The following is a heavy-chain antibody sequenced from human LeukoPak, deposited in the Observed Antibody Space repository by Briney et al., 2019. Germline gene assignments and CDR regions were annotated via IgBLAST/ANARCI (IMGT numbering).Heavy chain of an antibody. V-gene: IGHV3-21*04. CDR2: ISSSSSYI. Sequence: PGGSLRLSCAASGFTFSSYSMNWVRQAPGKGLEWVSSISSSSSYIYYADSVKGRFTISRDNAKNSLYLQMNSLRAEDTAVYYCARDRVGQQLVGRKNYYYYMDVWGKGTTVTISS. CDR1: GFTFSSYS. D-gene: IGHD6-13*01. J-gene: IGHJ6*03. CDR3: ARDRVGQQLVGRKNYYYYMDV.